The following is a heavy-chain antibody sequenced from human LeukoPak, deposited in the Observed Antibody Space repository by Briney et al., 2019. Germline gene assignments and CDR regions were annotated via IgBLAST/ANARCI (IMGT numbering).Heavy chain of an antibody. Sequence: GASVKVSCKVAGYTLNEVSMHWVRQAPGQGLEWMGGFDPEDGERIYAQKFQGRVTMTEDTSTDTAYMELSSLTSEDTAMYYCATENFGLGSSLDPWGQGTLVTVSS. CDR1: GYTLNEVS. J-gene: IGHJ5*02. CDR3: ATENFGLGSSLDP. D-gene: IGHD3-16*01. V-gene: IGHV1-24*01. CDR2: FDPEDGER.